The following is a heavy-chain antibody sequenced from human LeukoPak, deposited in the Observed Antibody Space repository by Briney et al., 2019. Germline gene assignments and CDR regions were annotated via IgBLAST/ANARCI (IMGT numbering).Heavy chain of an antibody. CDR1: GFPFSSYA. Sequence: GGSLRLSCAVSGFPFSSYAMSWVRQAPGKGLEWVSATSSSDAGTYYADSVRGRFTISRDNSKNTLYLQMNSLRAEDTAVYYCARALEGTTGRFDHWGQGTLVTVSS. J-gene: IGHJ4*02. D-gene: IGHD1-7*01. V-gene: IGHV3-23*01. CDR2: TSSSDAGT. CDR3: ARALEGTTGRFDH.